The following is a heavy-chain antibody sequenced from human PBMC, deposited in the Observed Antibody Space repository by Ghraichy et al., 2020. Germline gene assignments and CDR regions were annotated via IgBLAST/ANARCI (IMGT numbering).Heavy chain of an antibody. CDR2: IKQDGSEQ. D-gene: IGHD3-9*01. V-gene: IGHV3-7*03. CDR3: ARDLSHYNILTGYYRGNWFDP. Sequence: GGSLRLSCAASGFTFSGYWMSWVRQAPGKGLEWVANIKQDGSEQYYVDSVEGRFTISRDNAKNSLFLQMNTLRAEDTAVYYCARDLSHYNILTGYYRGNWFDPWGQGTLVTVSS. J-gene: IGHJ5*02. CDR1: GFTFSGYW.